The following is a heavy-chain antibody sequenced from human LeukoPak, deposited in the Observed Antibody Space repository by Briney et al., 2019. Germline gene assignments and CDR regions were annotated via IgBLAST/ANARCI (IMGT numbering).Heavy chain of an antibody. J-gene: IGHJ4*02. D-gene: IGHD3-10*01. CDR3: ARAGRWRSGSYTNFDY. CDR1: GYTFTGYY. CDR2: INPNSGDT. V-gene: IGHV1-2*03. Sequence: LVASVKVSCKASGYTFTGYYIHWVRQAPGQGLEWMGWINPNSGDTHYAQKFQGRVTMTRDTSISTAYMELSRLRSDDTAVYYCARAGRWRSGSYTNFDYWGQGTLVTVSS.